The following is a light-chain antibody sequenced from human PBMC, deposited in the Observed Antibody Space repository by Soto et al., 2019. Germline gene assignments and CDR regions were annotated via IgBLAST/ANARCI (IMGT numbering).Light chain of an antibody. CDR3: QQYGGAPRT. CDR2: GAS. V-gene: IGKV3-20*01. Sequence: DIVLTQSPSSLSLSPGERVTLSCRASDRISNEYVAWYQQRPGQAPRLLIYGASRRALGVPDRFSGSGSGADFTLTVNSLEPEDFVVYFCQQYGGAPRTFGQGTKVEV. CDR1: DRISNEY. J-gene: IGKJ1*01.